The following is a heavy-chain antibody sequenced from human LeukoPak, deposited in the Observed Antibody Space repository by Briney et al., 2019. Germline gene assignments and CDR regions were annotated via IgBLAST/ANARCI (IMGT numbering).Heavy chain of an antibody. J-gene: IGHJ4*02. CDR3: AKTALAGLYFFDY. D-gene: IGHD2-15*01. CDR2: ISGSGANT. CDR1: GITFSNFA. V-gene: IGHV3-23*01. Sequence: GGSLRLSCAASGITFSNFAMNWVRQAPGKGLEWVSTISGSGANTNYAASVKGRLTISRDNSKNTLYLQMNSLSAEDTAVYYCAKTALAGLYFFDYWGQGTLVTVSS.